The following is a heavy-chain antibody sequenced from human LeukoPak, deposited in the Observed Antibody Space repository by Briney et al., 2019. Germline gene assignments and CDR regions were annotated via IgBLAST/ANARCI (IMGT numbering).Heavy chain of an antibody. V-gene: IGHV5-51*01. Sequence: GESLKIYCKGSGYSFTSYWIGWVRQMPGKGLEWMGIIYPGDSDTRYSPSFQGQVTISADKSISTAYLQWSSLKASDTAMYYCARPKYYYDSSGGLGAFDIWGQGTMVTVSS. D-gene: IGHD3-22*01. CDR3: ARPKYYYDSSGGLGAFDI. CDR1: GYSFTSYW. J-gene: IGHJ3*02. CDR2: IYPGDSDT.